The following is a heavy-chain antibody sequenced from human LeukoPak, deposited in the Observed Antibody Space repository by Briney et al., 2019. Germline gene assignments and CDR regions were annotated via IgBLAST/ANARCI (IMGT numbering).Heavy chain of an antibody. CDR3: AKSPDVSGYNNWFDP. V-gene: IGHV3-23*01. Sequence: GGSLRLSCAASGFSITTCAMSWVRQAPGKGLEWVSTISGSGGNTYYAESAKGRFTISRDNSKNTLYLQMSSPRAEDTAFYFCAKSPDVSGYNNWFDPWGQGILVTVSS. CDR2: ISGSGGNT. CDR1: GFSITTCA. J-gene: IGHJ5*02. D-gene: IGHD3-22*01.